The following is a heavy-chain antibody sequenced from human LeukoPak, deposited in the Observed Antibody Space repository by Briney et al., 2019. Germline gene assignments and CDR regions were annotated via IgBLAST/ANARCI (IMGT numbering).Heavy chain of an antibody. CDR1: GGSISSGGYY. V-gene: IGHV4-61*08. CDR2: IYYSGST. CDR3: ARASRLMTVDY. J-gene: IGHJ4*02. Sequence: PSETLSLTCTVSGGSISSGGYYWSWIRQHPGKGLEWIGYIYYSGSTNYNPSLKSRVTMSVDTSKNQFSLKLSSVTAADTAVYYCARASRLMTVDYWGQGTLVTVSS. D-gene: IGHD6-25*01.